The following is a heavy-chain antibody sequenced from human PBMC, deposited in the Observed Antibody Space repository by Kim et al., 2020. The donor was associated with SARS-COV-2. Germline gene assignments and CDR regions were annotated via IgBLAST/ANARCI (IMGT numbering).Heavy chain of an antibody. V-gene: IGHV3-23*01. CDR3: AKVPQPTPRGYFDY. CDR1: GFTFSSYA. CDR2: IGDSGGST. Sequence: GGSLRLSCAASGFTFSSYAISWVRQAPGKGLEWVSSIGDSGGSTYYADSVKGRFTISRDNSKNTLHLQMNSLRAEDTAAYYCAKVPQPTPRGYFDYWGQGTLVTVSS. J-gene: IGHJ4*02. D-gene: IGHD3-10*01.